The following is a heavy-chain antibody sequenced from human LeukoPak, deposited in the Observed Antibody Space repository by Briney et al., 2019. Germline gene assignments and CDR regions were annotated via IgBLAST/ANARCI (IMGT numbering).Heavy chain of an antibody. CDR2: IYYSGST. D-gene: IGHD2-2*01. Sequence: PSQTLSLTCTVSGGSISSGDYYWSWIRQPPGKGLEWIGYIYYSGSTYYNPSLKSRVTISVDTSKNQFSLKLSSVTAADTAVYYCARGVVVVPAATNWSDPWGQGTLVTVSS. V-gene: IGHV4-30-4*08. CDR3: ARGVVVVPAATNWSDP. CDR1: GGSISSGDYY. J-gene: IGHJ5*02.